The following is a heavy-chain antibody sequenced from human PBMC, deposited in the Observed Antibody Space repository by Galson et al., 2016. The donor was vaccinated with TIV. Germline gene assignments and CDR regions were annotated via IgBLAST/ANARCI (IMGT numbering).Heavy chain of an antibody. CDR3: ARGALDTDREYYYYYGLDV. J-gene: IGHJ6*02. V-gene: IGHV3-74*01. CDR1: GFTFSTSS. D-gene: IGHD5-18*01. Sequence: SLRLSCAASGFTFSTSSMNWVRQAPGKGLVWVSRISGYGTRTNYADAVKGRFTISRDNAKNTRYLQMTRLSADDTAVYYCARGALDTDREYYYYYGLDVWGQGTTFTVSS. CDR2: ISGYGTRT.